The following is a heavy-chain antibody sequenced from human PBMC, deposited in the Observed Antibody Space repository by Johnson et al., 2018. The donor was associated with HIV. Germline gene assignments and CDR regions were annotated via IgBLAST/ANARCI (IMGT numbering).Heavy chain of an antibody. V-gene: IGHV3-23*04. J-gene: IGHJ3*02. CDR2: ISGSGGST. Sequence: VQLVESGGGVVQPGRSLRLSCAASGFTFRSYGMHWVRQAPEKGLEWVSAISGSGGSTYYADSVKGRFTISRDNSKNTLYLKMNSLRAEDTAVYYCAKGGGTSGAAVLVAFDIWGQGTMVTVSS. D-gene: IGHD2-2*01. CDR3: AKGGGTSGAAVLVAFDI. CDR1: GFTFRSYG.